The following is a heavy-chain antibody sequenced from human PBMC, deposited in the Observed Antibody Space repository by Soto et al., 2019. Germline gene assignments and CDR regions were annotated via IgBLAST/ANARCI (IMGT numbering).Heavy chain of an antibody. Sequence: SETLSLTCTVSGGSISSYYWSWIRQPPGKGLEWIGYIYYSGSTNYNPSLKSRVTISVDTSKNQFSLKLSSVTAADTAVYYCARRETYGDYFDYWGQGTLVTVSS. V-gene: IGHV4-59*08. J-gene: IGHJ4*02. D-gene: IGHD4-17*01. CDR1: GGSISSYY. CDR2: IYYSGST. CDR3: ARRETYGDYFDY.